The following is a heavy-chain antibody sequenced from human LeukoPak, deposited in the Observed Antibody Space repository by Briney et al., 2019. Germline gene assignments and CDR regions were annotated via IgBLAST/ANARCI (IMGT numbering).Heavy chain of an antibody. D-gene: IGHD1-26*01. CDR1: GYSFSGYY. Sequence: ASVKVSCKASGYSFSGYYINWVRQAPGQGLEWMGWIEPNGGDTNYPQKFRARITMTRDTSISTVYMELKSLTSDDTAVYYCARGDEWELAVDFWGQGTLVTVSS. CDR2: IEPNGGDT. J-gene: IGHJ4*02. CDR3: ARGDEWELAVDF. V-gene: IGHV1-2*02.